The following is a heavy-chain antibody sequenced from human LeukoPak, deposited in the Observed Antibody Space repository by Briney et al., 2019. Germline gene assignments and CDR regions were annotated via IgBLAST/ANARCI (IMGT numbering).Heavy chain of an antibody. V-gene: IGHV3-30*18. D-gene: IGHD3-16*01. Sequence: GGSLRLSYAASGFTFSSYGMHWVRQAPGKGLEWVAVISYDGSNKYYADSVKGRFTISRDNSKNTLYLQMNSLRAEDTAVYYCAKDSRLGVFDYWGQGTLVTVSS. CDR2: ISYDGSNK. J-gene: IGHJ4*02. CDR3: AKDSRLGVFDY. CDR1: GFTFSSYG.